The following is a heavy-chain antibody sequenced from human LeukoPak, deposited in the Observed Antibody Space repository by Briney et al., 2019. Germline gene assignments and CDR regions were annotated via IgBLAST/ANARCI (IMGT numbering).Heavy chain of an antibody. V-gene: IGHV4-59*01. CDR1: GGSISSYY. D-gene: IGHD6-25*01. CDR3: ARRGRNSSGWQDYL. J-gene: IGHJ4*02. Sequence: PSGTLSLTCTVSGGSISSYYWSWIRQPPGEGLEWIANIYHTGSTNYNPSPTSGVAISIDTAKNKFSLKLNSVTAADTAVYYCARRGRNSSGWQDYLWGQGTLVTVSS. CDR2: IYHTGST.